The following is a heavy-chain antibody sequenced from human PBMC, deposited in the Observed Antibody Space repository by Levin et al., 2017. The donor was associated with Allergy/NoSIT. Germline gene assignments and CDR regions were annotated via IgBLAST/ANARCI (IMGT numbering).Heavy chain of an antibody. CDR3: AKVLGYDILTGPGPYYYYGMDV. V-gene: IGHV3-30*18. D-gene: IGHD3-9*01. Sequence: GGSLRLSCAASGFTFSSYGMHWVRQAPGKGLEWVAVISYDGSNKYYADSVKGRFTISRDNSKNTLYLQMNSLRAEDTAVYYCAKVLGYDILTGPGPYYYYGMDVWGQGTTVTVSS. CDR2: ISYDGSNK. CDR1: GFTFSSYG. J-gene: IGHJ6*02.